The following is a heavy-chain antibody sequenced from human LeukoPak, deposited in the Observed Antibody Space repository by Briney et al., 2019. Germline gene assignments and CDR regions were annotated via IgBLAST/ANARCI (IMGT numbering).Heavy chain of an antibody. CDR2: INQEGTEK. V-gene: IGHV3-7*04. CDR1: KLSISFYW. D-gene: IGHD3-16*01. CDR3: ARDPEGDDYDMDV. J-gene: IGHJ6*02. Sequence: GGSLRLSCAASKLSISFYWMRWVRQVPGKGLEWVANINQEGTEKNYVDSVKGRFTISRDNAKNSVYLRMNSLRDEDTAVYYCARDPEGDDYDMDVWGQGTTVTVSS.